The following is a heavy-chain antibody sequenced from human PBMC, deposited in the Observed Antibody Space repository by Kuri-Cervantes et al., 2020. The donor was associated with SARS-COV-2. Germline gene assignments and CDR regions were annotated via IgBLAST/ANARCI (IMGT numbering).Heavy chain of an antibody. CDR2: FDPEQREI. CDR1: GNTLTELP. Sequence: ASVKVSCKVSGNTLTELPLHWVRQAPGKGLEWMGGFDPEQREIIYAQKFQGRVSMTEDTSTDTAYMELSSLRSEDTAVYYCARDPGTMVRGVFDYWGQGTLVTVSS. J-gene: IGHJ4*02. CDR3: ARDPGTMVRGVFDY. V-gene: IGHV1-24*01. D-gene: IGHD3-10*01.